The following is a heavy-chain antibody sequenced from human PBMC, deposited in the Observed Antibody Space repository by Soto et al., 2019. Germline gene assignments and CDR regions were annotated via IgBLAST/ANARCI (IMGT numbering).Heavy chain of an antibody. CDR1: GGTFSSYA. CDR2: IIPIFGTA. V-gene: IGHV1-69*01. CDR3: ARARSPYWVVVPAAIPNYYYYYGMDV. Sequence: QVQLVQSGAEVKKPGSSVKVSCKASGGTFSSYAISWVRQAPGQGLEWMGGIIPIFGTANYAQKFQGRVTITADESTSTAYMELSRLRSEDTAVYYCARARSPYWVVVPAAIPNYYYYYGMDVWGQGTTVTVAS. D-gene: IGHD2-2*01. J-gene: IGHJ6*01.